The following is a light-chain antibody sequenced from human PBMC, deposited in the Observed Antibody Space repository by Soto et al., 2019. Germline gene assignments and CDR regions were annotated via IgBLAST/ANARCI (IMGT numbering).Light chain of an antibody. V-gene: IGKV3-11*01. CDR3: QQRSNWPPIFT. J-gene: IGKJ3*01. CDR2: DAS. CDR1: QSVSSY. Sequence: EIVLTQSPATLSLSPGERATLSCRASQSVSSYLAWYQQKPGQAPRLLIYDASNRATGIPARFSGSGSGTDFTLPISSLEPEDFAVYYCQQRSNWPPIFTLGPGTKVDIK.